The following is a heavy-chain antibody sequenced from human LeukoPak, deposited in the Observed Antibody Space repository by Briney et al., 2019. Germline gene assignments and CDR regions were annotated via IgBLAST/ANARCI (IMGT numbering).Heavy chain of an antibody. CDR3: ARASYDSGGYTDY. D-gene: IGHD3-22*01. CDR2: INPNSGGT. J-gene: IGHJ4*02. V-gene: IGHV1-2*02. CDR1: GYTFTSYG. Sequence: ASVKVSCKASGYTFTSYGISWVRQAPGQGLEWMGWINPNSGGTNYAQKFQGRVTMTRDTSISTAYMELSRLRSDDTAVYCCARASYDSGGYTDYWGQGTLVTVSS.